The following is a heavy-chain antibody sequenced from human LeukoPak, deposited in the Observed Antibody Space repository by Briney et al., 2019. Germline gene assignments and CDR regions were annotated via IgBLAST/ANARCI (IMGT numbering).Heavy chain of an antibody. Sequence: ASVKVSCKVSGYTLTELSMHWVRQAPGKGLEWMGGFDPEDGETIYAQEFQGRVTMTEDTSTDTAYMELSSLRSEDTAVYYCATVPYLYGGNSGKYFQHWGQGTLVTVSS. CDR3: ATVPYLYGGNSGKYFQH. D-gene: IGHD4-23*01. J-gene: IGHJ1*01. V-gene: IGHV1-24*01. CDR1: GYTLTELS. CDR2: FDPEDGET.